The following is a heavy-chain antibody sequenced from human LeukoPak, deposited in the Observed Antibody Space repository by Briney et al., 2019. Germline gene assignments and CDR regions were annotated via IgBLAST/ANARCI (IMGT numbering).Heavy chain of an antibody. D-gene: IGHD5-18*01. Sequence: GGSLRLSCAASGFTFSSCAMSWVRQAPGKGLEWVSAISDSGGSTYYADSVKGRFTISRDNAKNSLYLQMNSLRAEDTAVYYCARDLVQLWSKDYWGQGTLVTVSS. CDR2: ISDSGGST. CDR1: GFTFSSCA. J-gene: IGHJ4*02. CDR3: ARDLVQLWSKDY. V-gene: IGHV3-23*01.